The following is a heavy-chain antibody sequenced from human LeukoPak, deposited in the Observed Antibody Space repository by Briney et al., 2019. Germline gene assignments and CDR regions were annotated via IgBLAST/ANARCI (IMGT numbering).Heavy chain of an antibody. J-gene: IGHJ5*02. CDR3: ARLSRVAGRLNGIDP. Sequence: SETLSLTCTVSGGSISSSSDDWGWIRQPGGKGLEWIGTISYSGSTYYIPSLKSRFIISVDTSKNQFSLKVSSVTAADTAVYYCARLSRVAGRLNGIDPWGQGILVTVSS. CDR1: GGSISSSSDD. V-gene: IGHV4-39*01. CDR2: ISYSGST. D-gene: IGHD6-19*01.